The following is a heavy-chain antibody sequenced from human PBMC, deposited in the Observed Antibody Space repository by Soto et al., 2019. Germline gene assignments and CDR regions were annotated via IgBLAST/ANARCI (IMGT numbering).Heavy chain of an antibody. Sequence: SETLSLTCTVSGGSISSYYCSWIRHPPGKGLEWIGYIYYSGSTNYNPSLKSRVTISVDTSKNQFSLKLSSVTAADTAVYYCARDSGFKGAFDIWGQGTMVTVSS. CDR3: ARDSGFKGAFDI. CDR1: GGSISSYY. J-gene: IGHJ3*02. CDR2: IYYSGST. D-gene: IGHD3-10*01. V-gene: IGHV4-59*01.